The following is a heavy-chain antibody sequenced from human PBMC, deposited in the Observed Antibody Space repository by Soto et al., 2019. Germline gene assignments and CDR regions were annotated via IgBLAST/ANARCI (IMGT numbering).Heavy chain of an antibody. CDR1: GGSISSSNW. Sequence: QVQLQESGPGLVKPSGTLSLTCAVSGGSISSSNWWSWVRQPPGKGLEWIGEIYHSGSTNYNPSLKSRVTLSVAKSKNQCSLKLSSVTAADTAVYYCARDYMVRGVMRWFDPWGQGTLVTVSS. V-gene: IGHV4-4*02. J-gene: IGHJ5*02. D-gene: IGHD3-10*01. CDR3: ARDYMVRGVMRWFDP. CDR2: IYHSGST.